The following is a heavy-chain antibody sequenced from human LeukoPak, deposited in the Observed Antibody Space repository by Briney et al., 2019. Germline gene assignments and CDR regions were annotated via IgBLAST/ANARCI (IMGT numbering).Heavy chain of an antibody. CDR1: GGTFSSYA. Sequence: GASVKVSCKASGGTFSSYAISWVRQAPGQGLEWMGGIIPIFGTANYAQKFQGRVTIAADESTSTAYMELSSLRSEDTAVYYCAREGLDYGFDIWGQGTMVTVSS. V-gene: IGHV1-69*13. CDR3: AREGLDYGFDI. D-gene: IGHD4/OR15-4a*01. CDR2: IIPIFGTA. J-gene: IGHJ3*02.